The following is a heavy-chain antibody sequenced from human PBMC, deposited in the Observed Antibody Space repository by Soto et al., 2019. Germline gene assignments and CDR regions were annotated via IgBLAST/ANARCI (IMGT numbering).Heavy chain of an antibody. V-gene: IGHV3-48*02. D-gene: IGHD6-19*01. Sequence: GGSLRLSCVASGFSFSNYNMNWVRQAPGKGLEWVSYITDSSDTVHYADSVRGRFTISRDNAESSLYLQMNSLRDEDTAVYCRATIAVPPAFDIWGQGTMVTVSS. J-gene: IGHJ3*02. CDR3: ATIAVPPAFDI. CDR1: GFSFSNYN. CDR2: ITDSSDTV.